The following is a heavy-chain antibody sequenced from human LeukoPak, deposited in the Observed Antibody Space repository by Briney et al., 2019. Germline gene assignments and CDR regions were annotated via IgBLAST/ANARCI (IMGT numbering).Heavy chain of an antibody. CDR3: VRQRGASGTINHFDP. CDR2: IYPDDSDT. Sequence: GASLKISCKTSGSIFTTYWIGWVRQMPGTGLEWVGAIYPDDSDTRYSPSFQGQVVISAARSIRTAYLQWNTLKTSDPAMYYCVRQRGASGTINHFDPWGQGTLVTVSS. V-gene: IGHV5-51*01. J-gene: IGHJ5*02. CDR1: GSIFTTYW. D-gene: IGHD3-10*01.